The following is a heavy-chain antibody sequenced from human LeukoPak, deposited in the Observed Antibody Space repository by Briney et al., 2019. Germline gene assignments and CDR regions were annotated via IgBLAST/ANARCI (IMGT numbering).Heavy chain of an antibody. CDR1: GFTFDAYL. CDR2: VNQDGTEQ. J-gene: IGHJ4*01. V-gene: IGHV3-7*01. D-gene: IGHD4-11*01. CDR3: ARDAQRGFDYSNSLRY. Sequence: GGSLRLSCAVSGFTFDAYLMTWVRQAPGRGLEWVANVNQDGTEQYYVDSVRGRFTISRDNAKNSLYLQMNSLRDEDTALYYCARDAQRGFDYSNSLRYWGHGTLVTVSS.